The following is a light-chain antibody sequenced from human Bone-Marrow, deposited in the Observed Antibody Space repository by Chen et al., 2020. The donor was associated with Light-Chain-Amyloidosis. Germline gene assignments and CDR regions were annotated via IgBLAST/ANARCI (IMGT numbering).Light chain of an antibody. J-gene: IGLJ2*01. CDR1: KLGDKY. V-gene: IGLV3-1*01. CDR2: QDS. Sequence: SYELTQPPSVSVSPGQTASITCSGDKLGDKYACWYQQKPGQSPVLVIYQDSKRPSGIRERFSGSSSGNTATMTVSGTQAMDEADYYCQAWDSSTVVVFGGGTKLTVL. CDR3: QAWDSSTVVV.